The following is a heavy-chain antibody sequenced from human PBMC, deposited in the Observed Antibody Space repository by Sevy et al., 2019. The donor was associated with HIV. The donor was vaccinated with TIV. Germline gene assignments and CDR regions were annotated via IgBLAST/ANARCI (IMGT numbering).Heavy chain of an antibody. D-gene: IGHD3-22*01. J-gene: IGHJ2*01. V-gene: IGHV3-23*01. CDR3: AKFGDYYDSGGYYWYFDF. CDR1: GFLFSDYA. Sequence: GGSLRLSCAASGFLFSDYAMSWVRQAPGKGLEWVSSISGGDDSKYYADSVKGRFTVSRDNSKNTLYLQMNTLRAEDTALYYCAKFGDYYDSGGYYWYFDFWGRGTLVTVSS. CDR2: ISGGDDSK.